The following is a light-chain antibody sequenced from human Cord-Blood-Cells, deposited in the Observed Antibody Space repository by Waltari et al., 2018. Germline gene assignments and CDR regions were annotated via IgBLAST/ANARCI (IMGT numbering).Light chain of an antibody. V-gene: IGLV2-14*01. CDR2: DVS. CDR3: SSYTSSSTWV. J-gene: IGLJ3*02. CDR1: RSAYDGYHY. Sequence: QSALTPPASVSGSTGPSLPLPCTGTRSAYDGYHYVSWYQQHPGNAPKLMIYDVSNRPSGVSNRFSGSKSGNTASLTISGLQAEDEADYYCSSYTSSSTWVFGGGTKLTVL.